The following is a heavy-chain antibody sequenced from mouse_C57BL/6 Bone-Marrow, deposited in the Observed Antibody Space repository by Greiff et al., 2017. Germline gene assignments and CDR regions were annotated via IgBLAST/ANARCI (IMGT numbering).Heavy chain of an antibody. J-gene: IGHJ2*01. CDR2: IRNKANGYTT. D-gene: IGHD1-1*01. V-gene: IGHV7-3*01. CDR1: GFTFTDYY. CDR3: ARYRDYGSNFDY. Sequence: EVTLVESGGGLVQPGGSLSLSCAASGFTFTDYYMSWVRQPPGKALEWLGFIRNKANGYTTEYSASVKGRFTISSDNSQSILYLQMNALRAEDSATYYCARYRDYGSNFDYWGQGTTLTVSS.